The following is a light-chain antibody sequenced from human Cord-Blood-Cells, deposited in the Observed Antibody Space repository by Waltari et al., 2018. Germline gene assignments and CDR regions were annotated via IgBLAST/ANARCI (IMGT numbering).Light chain of an antibody. Sequence: SYELTQPPSVSVSPGQTARITCSGDALPKQYAYWYQQKPGQAPVLGIYKGREGPSGIPERFSGSSSGTTVTLTISGVQAEDEADYYCQSADSSGTYVFGTGTKVTVL. V-gene: IGLV3-25*02. CDR1: ALPKQY. J-gene: IGLJ1*01. CDR2: KGR. CDR3: QSADSSGTYV.